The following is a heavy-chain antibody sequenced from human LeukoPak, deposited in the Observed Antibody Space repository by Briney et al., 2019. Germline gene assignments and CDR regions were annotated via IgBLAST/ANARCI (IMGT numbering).Heavy chain of an antibody. D-gene: IGHD4-17*01. CDR2: INPNSGGT. V-gene: IGHV1-2*02. CDR1: GYTFTGYY. Sequence: ASVKVSCKVSGYTFTGYYMHWVRQAPGQGLEGMGWINPNSGGTNYAQKFQCRVTMTRDTSISTAYMELSRLRTDDTAVYYCARTGRLRFTGGFDIWGQGTMVTVSS. J-gene: IGHJ3*02. CDR3: ARTGRLRFTGGFDI.